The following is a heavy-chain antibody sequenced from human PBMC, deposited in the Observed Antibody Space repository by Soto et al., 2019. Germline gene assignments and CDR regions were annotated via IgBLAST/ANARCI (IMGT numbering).Heavy chain of an antibody. CDR3: ARGAMGNYYTDY. J-gene: IGHJ4*02. CDR1: GFTFSSYW. V-gene: IGHV3-74*01. D-gene: IGHD3-10*01. Sequence: VHLVESGGGLVQSGGSLRLSCAASGFTFSSYWMHWVRQAPGKGLVWVSRIKGDGISTNYADSVKGRFTISRDNAKDTVFLQRNGLSADDTAVYYCARGAMGNYYTDYWGQGTLVTVSS. CDR2: IKGDGIST.